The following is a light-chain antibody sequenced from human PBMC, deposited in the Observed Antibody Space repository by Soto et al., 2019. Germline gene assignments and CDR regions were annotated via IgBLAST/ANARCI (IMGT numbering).Light chain of an antibody. J-gene: IGKJ1*01. Sequence: EIVLTQSPATLSLSPGERATLSCRASQSVSKYLAWYQQKPGQAPRLLIYNASNRATGIPVRFSGSGSGTDFTLTISSLEPEDFAVYFCQQYDSSPRTFGQGTKVDIK. CDR2: NAS. CDR1: QSVSKY. V-gene: IGKV3-11*01. CDR3: QQYDSSPRT.